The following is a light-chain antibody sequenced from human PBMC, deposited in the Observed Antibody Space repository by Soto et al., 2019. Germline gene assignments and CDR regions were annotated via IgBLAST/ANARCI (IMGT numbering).Light chain of an antibody. CDR3: SSYTSSSLVV. J-gene: IGLJ2*01. V-gene: IGLV2-14*01. CDR1: SSDVGGYNY. Sequence: QSVLTQPASVSGSPGQSITISCTGTSSDVGGYNYVSWYQQHPGKAPKLMIYDVSNRPSGVSNRFSGSKSGNTASLTISGLQAEDEPDYYCSSYTSSSLVVFGGGTKVTVL. CDR2: DVS.